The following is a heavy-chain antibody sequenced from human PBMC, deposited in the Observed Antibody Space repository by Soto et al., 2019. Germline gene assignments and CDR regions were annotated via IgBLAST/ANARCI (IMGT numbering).Heavy chain of an antibody. V-gene: IGHV1-69*13. CDR3: ARGGGRRIAVAANYYYYGMDV. CDR2: IIPIFGTA. D-gene: IGHD6-13*01. J-gene: IGHJ6*02. CDR1: GGTFSSYA. Sequence: SVKVSCKASGGTFSSYAISWVRQAPGQGLEWMGGIIPIFGTANYAQKFQGRVTITADESTSTAYMELSSLRSEDTAVYYCARGGGRRIAVAANYYYYGMDVWG.